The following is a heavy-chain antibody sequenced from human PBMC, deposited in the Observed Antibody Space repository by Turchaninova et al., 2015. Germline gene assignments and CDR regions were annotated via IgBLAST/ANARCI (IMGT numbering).Heavy chain of an antibody. J-gene: IGHJ4*02. CDR3: ARRMAARPGPGYYRY. V-gene: IGHV4-34*01. Sequence: QVQLQQWGAGLLKPSETLSLTCAVYGGSFSGYYWSWIRQPPGKGLEGIGEIKHSGSTNYIPSIKSLHTTCVVTLQQTTTNKTKKRVARELGTGAAADTAGDYCARRMAARPGPGYYRYWGQGTLVTVSA. CDR1: GGSFSGYY. D-gene: IGHD6-6*01. CDR2: IKHSGST.